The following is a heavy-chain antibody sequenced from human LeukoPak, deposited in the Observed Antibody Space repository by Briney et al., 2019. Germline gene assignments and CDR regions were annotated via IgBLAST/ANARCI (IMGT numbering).Heavy chain of an antibody. CDR2: ISYDGNNK. Sequence: PGRSLRLSCAASGFTFSRYGMHWVRQAPGKGLEWVAIISYDGNNKYYADSVKGRFAISRDNSKNTLYLHMNSLRAEDTALYYCASGYSYGALNWGQGTLVTVSS. J-gene: IGHJ4*02. CDR1: GFTFSRYG. D-gene: IGHD5-18*01. CDR3: ASGYSYGALN. V-gene: IGHV3-30*03.